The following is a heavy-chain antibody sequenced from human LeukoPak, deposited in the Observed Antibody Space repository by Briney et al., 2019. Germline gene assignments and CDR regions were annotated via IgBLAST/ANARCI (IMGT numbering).Heavy chain of an antibody. CDR3: ARGTAATAGIDY. Sequence: GGSLRLSCAVSGFNFSTYCIHWVRQAPGKGLVWVSLINTDGSATTYGDSAKGRFTVSRYNDKNSLFLEMNSLRVEDTAVYYCARGTAATAGIDYWGQGTLVTVSS. D-gene: IGHD6-13*01. CDR2: INTDGSAT. CDR1: GFNFSTYC. V-gene: IGHV3-74*01. J-gene: IGHJ4*02.